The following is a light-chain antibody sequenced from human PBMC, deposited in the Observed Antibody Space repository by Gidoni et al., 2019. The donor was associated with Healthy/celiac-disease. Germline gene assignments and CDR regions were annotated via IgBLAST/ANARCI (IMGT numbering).Light chain of an antibody. CDR3: QQYYSTPLT. J-gene: IGKJ4*01. Sequence: IVMTLSPDPLTVSVSERDTINCTSSQSVLYSSNDKNYLAWYQQKPGQPPKLLIYWASTRESGVPDRFSGSGSGTEFTLTISSLQAEDVAVYYCQQYYSTPLTFXGXTKVXIK. V-gene: IGKV4-1*01. CDR1: QSVLYSSNDKNY. CDR2: WAS.